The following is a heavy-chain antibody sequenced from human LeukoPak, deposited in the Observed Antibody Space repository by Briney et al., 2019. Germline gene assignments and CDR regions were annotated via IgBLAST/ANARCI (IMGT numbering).Heavy chain of an antibody. CDR2: IYPGDSDT. Sequence: GESLKISCKGSGYSFTSYWIGWVRQMPGKGLEWMGIIYPGDSDTRYSPSFQGQVTISADKSISTAYLQWSSLKASDTATYYCARQPGYSSRSNWFDPWGQGTLVTVSS. CDR3: ARQPGYSSRSNWFDP. CDR1: GYSFTSYW. J-gene: IGHJ5*02. D-gene: IGHD6-13*01. V-gene: IGHV5-51*01.